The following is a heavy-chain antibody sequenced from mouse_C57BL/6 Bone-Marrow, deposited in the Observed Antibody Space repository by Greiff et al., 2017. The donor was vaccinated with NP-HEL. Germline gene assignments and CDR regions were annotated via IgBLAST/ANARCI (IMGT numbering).Heavy chain of an antibody. CDR2: IHPNSGST. CDR1: GYTFTSYW. J-gene: IGHJ1*01. Sequence: QVHVKQPGAELVKPGASVKLSCKASGYTFTSYWLHWVKQRPGQGLEWIGMIHPNSGSTNYNEKFKSKATLTVDKSSSTAYMQLSSLTSEYSAVYYFASGPITTVDPRYSYFDVWGPGTPVTVSS. V-gene: IGHV1-64*01. CDR3: ASGPITTVDPRYSYFDV. D-gene: IGHD1-1*01.